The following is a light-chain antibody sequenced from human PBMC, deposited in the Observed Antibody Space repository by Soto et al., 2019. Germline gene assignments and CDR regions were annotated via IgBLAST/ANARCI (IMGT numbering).Light chain of an antibody. V-gene: IGKV3-11*01. CDR1: QSVSTF. J-gene: IGKJ5*01. CDR2: NAS. CDR3: QQRGDWPPIT. Sequence: EIVMTQSPATLSVSPGERAILSCRASQSVSTFLAWFQQKPGQPPRLLIYNASNRTTGIPARFSGSGSGTDFTLTISSLEPEDFAVYYCQQRGDWPPITFGHGTRLEIK.